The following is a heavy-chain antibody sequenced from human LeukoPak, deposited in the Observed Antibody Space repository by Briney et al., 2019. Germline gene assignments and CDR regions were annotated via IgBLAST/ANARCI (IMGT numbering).Heavy chain of an antibody. Sequence: GGSLRLSCVASGFRFTTFWMTWVRQAPGKGLEWVADINQDGSQTRFVDSVRGRFTISRDNAKNSLYLQMNSLRAEDTAVYYCARGARGYSYGFDYWGQGTLVTVSS. J-gene: IGHJ4*02. CDR1: GFRFTTFW. CDR2: INQDGSQT. V-gene: IGHV3-7*05. D-gene: IGHD5-18*01. CDR3: ARGARGYSYGFDY.